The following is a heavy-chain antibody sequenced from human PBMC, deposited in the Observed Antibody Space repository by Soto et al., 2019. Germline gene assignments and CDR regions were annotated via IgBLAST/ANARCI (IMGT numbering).Heavy chain of an antibody. J-gene: IGHJ3*02. CDR2: IYSSGGT. CDR3: ARGNAFDI. CDR1: GFTVSNNY. V-gene: IGHV3-53*01. Sequence: PXGSLRLSCSAAGFTVSNNYMSWVRQAPGKGLEWVSLIYSSGGTYHADSVKGRFTISRDNSKNTLYLQMNSLRADDTAVYYCARGNAFDIWGQGTMVTVSS.